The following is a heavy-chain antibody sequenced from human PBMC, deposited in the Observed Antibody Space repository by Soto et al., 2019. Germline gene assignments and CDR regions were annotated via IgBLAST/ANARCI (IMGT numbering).Heavy chain of an antibody. CDR2: ISAYGDGT. J-gene: IGHJ4*02. Sequence: PRLSCAASGFTFSSYAMSWVRQAPGKGLEWVPSISAYGDGTYYADSVRGRFTISSDSSENTLYLQMNSLTAEDTAVYYFAKVLVQGQSSPFYFDYSGQGTLVTVSS. CDR3: AKVLVQGQSSPFYFDY. D-gene: IGHD2-8*02. CDR1: GFTFSSYA. V-gene: IGHV3-23*01.